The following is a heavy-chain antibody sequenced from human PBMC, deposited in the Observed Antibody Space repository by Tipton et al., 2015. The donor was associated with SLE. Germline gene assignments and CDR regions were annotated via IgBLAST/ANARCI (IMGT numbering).Heavy chain of an antibody. CDR2: MSYDGSKE. V-gene: IGHV3-30*04. J-gene: IGHJ2*01. CDR1: EFTFSRYA. D-gene: IGHD5-18*01. Sequence: QLVQSGGGLTQPGGSLRLSCAASEFTFSRYALHWVRQAPGKGLEWVIGMSYDGSKERYADSVKGRFTISRDNSKNTLYLQMNSLGPEDTAVYYCARGYGYSFERGYFDLWGRGTLVTVSS. CDR3: ARGYGYSFERGYFDL.